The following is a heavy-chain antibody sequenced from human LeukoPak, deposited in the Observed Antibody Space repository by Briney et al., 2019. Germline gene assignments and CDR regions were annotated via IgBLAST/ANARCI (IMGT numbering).Heavy chain of an antibody. CDR1: GGSISSSSYY. CDR3: ARVCITMIVVWVHGAFDI. Sequence: PSETLSLTCTVSGGSISSSSYYWGWIRQPPGKGLEWIGSIYYSGSTYYNPSLKSRVTISVDTSKNQFSLKLSSVTAADTAVYYCARVCITMIVVWVHGAFDIWGQGTMVTVSS. D-gene: IGHD3-22*01. CDR2: IYYSGST. J-gene: IGHJ3*02. V-gene: IGHV4-39*07.